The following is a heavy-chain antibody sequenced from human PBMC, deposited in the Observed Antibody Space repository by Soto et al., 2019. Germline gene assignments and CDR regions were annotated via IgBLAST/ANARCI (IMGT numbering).Heavy chain of an antibody. J-gene: IGHJ6*03. V-gene: IGHV3-21*01. D-gene: IGHD3-3*01. CDR2: ISSSSSYI. CDR1: GFTFSSYS. Sequence: GGSLRLSCAASGFTFSSYSMNWVRQAPGKGLEWVSSISSSSSYIYYADSVKGRFTISRDNAKNSLYLQMNSLRAEDTAVYYCARDLEDLEWLLSDYYYYMDVWGKGTTVTVSS. CDR3: ARDLEDLEWLLSDYYYYMDV.